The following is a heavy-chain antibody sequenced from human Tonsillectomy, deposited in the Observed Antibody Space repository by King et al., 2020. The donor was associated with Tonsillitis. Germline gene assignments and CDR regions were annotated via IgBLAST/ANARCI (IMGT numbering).Heavy chain of an antibody. CDR3: ARECPVSSWTGHYYFDY. V-gene: IGHV1-2*02. CDR2: ISPNGGGT. CDR1: GYTFTGYY. J-gene: IGHJ4*02. D-gene: IGHD6-13*01. Sequence: QLVQSGAEVKKPGASVKVSCKASGYTFTGYYIHWVRQAPGQGLEWMGWISPNGGGTKYAQKFQGRVTMARDTSISTAYMELSRLGSDDPAVYYCARECPVSSWTGHYYFDYWGQGTLVTVSS.